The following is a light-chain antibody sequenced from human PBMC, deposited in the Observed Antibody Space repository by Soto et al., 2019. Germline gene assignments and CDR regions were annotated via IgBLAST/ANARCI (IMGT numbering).Light chain of an antibody. Sequence: QSALTQPASVSGSPGQSITISCTGTSSDVGGYNYVSWYQQHPGKAPKLMIYEVNNRPSGVSNRFSGSKSGNTASLTISGLQAEDGADYYCSSYTSSSTLVVFGGGTKLTVL. CDR3: SSYTSSSTLVV. J-gene: IGLJ2*01. V-gene: IGLV2-14*01. CDR2: EVN. CDR1: SSDVGGYNY.